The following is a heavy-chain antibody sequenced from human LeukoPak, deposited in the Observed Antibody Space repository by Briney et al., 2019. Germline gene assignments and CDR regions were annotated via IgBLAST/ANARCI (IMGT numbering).Heavy chain of an antibody. D-gene: IGHD6-13*01. V-gene: IGHV4-59*11. CDR3: ARGVYIAAARYGY. CDR2: IYYSGTT. Sequence: TSETLSLTCTVSGGSLSSHYWSWIRQPPGKGLEWIGYIYYSGTTNYNPSLKSRVTISVDTSKNQFSLKLSSVAAADTAVYYCARGVYIAAARYGYWGQGTLVTVSS. CDR1: GGSLSSHY. J-gene: IGHJ4*02.